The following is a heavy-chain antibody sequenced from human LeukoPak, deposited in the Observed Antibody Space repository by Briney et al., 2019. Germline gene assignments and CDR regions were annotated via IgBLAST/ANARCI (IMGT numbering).Heavy chain of an antibody. J-gene: IGHJ6*02. Sequence: GGSLRLSCAASGFTFSSYGMHWVRQAPGKGLEWVAFIRYDGSNKYYADSVKGRFTISRDNSKNTLYLQMNSLRAEDTAVYYCARVRRGYDVYYYYYGMDVWGQGTTVTVSS. CDR2: IRYDGSNK. D-gene: IGHD5-12*01. CDR3: ARVRRGYDVYYYYYGMDV. V-gene: IGHV3-30*02. CDR1: GFTFSSYG.